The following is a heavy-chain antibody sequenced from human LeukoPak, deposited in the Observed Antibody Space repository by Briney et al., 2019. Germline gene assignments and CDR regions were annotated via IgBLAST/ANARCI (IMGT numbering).Heavy chain of an antibody. CDR2: IYHSGST. CDR1: GGSISSGGYY. Sequence: SETLSLTCTVSGGSISSGGYYWSWIRQPPGKGLEWIGYIYHSGSTYYNPSLKSRVTISVDRSKNQFSLKLSSVTAADTAVYYCARAIRGQLGYWGQGTLVTVSS. J-gene: IGHJ4*02. CDR3: ARAIRGQLGY. V-gene: IGHV4-30-2*01. D-gene: IGHD5-18*01.